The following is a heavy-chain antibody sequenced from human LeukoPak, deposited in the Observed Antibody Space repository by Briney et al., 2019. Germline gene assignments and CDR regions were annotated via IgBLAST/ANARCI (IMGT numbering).Heavy chain of an antibody. V-gene: IGHV4-39*07. CDR2: LYYSGST. Sequence: SETLSLTCTVSGGSISSRSNYWGWIRQPPGKGLEWIGSLYYSGSTYYNPSLKSRVTISVDTSKNQLSLMLSSVTAADTAVYYCARYSAPVTSIDYWGQGTLVTVSS. CDR1: GGSISSRSNY. CDR3: ARYSAPVTSIDY. D-gene: IGHD2-21*02. J-gene: IGHJ4*02.